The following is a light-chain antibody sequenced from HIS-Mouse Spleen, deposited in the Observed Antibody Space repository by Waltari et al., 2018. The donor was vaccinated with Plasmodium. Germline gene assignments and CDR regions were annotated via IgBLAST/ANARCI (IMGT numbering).Light chain of an antibody. V-gene: IGLV3-10*01. CDR3: YSTDSSGNHRV. Sequence: SYDLTQSPSGSVSPVQTARITCSGDALPKKYAYWYQQKSGQAPVLVIYEDSKRPSGIPERFSGYSSGTMATLTISGAQVEDEADYYCYSTDSSGNHRVFGGGTKLTVL. J-gene: IGLJ3*02. CDR1: ALPKKY. CDR2: EDS.